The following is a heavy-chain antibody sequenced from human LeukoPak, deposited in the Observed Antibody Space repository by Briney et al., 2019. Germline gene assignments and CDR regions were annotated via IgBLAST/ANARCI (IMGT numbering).Heavy chain of an antibody. CDR3: ARDRGIYCSSTSCYGNY. CDR1: GFTFSGYS. CDR2: ISGSSSVI. V-gene: IGHV3-48*02. D-gene: IGHD2-2*01. J-gene: IGHJ4*02. Sequence: PGGSLRLSCAASGFTFSGYSMNWARQAPGKGLEWVSYISGSSSVIYYADSVKGRFTISRDNAKNSLYLQMNSLRDEDTAVYYCARDRGIYCSSTSCYGNYWGQGTLVTVSS.